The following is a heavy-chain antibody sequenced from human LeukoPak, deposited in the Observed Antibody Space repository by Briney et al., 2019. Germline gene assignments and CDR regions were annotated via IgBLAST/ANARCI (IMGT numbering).Heavy chain of an antibody. CDR3: TRAKPAGAFEV. V-gene: IGHV3-48*01. CDR1: GFTFTTYT. Sequence: GGSLRLSCAAAGFTFTTYTRHWVRQAPGKGLESVSYIDSSSNTIYYADSVEGRFTISRDNAKKSLSLQMNSLRAEDTAVYYCTRAKPAGAFEVWGQGTMVTVSS. CDR2: IDSSSNTI. J-gene: IGHJ3*01.